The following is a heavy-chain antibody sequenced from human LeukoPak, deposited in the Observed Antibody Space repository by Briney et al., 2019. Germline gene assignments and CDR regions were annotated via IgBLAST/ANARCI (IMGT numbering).Heavy chain of an antibody. D-gene: IGHD3-16*01. CDR3: ARGGVWYFDL. V-gene: IGHV4-59*11. CDR2: IHLSGST. CDR1: GGSISFHY. J-gene: IGHJ2*01. Sequence: SETLSLTCTVSGGSISFHYWSWIRQPPGKGLEWIGYIHLSGSTYYDPSHRSRVTISGDTSKNQFSLRLNSVTAADTAVYYCARGGVWYFDLWGRGTLVTVSS.